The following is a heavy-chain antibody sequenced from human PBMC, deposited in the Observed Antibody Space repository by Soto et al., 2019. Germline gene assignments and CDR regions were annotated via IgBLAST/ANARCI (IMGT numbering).Heavy chain of an antibody. Sequence: SQTLSLTCAISGDSVSSNSAAWNWIRQSPSRGLEWLGRTYYRSKWYNDYAVSVKSRITINPDTSKNQFSLQLNSVTPEDAAVDYCGGARAETGDGGYYFDYWGQGTLVTVSS. CDR3: GGARAETGDGGYYFDY. V-gene: IGHV6-1*01. D-gene: IGHD7-27*01. CDR1: GDSVSSNSAA. CDR2: TYYRSKWYN. J-gene: IGHJ4*02.